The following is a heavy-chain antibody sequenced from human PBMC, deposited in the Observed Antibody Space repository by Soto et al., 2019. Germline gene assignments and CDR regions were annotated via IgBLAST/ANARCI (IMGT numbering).Heavy chain of an antibody. V-gene: IGHV3-53*04. D-gene: IGHD3-22*01. CDR2: IYSGGST. Sequence: EVQLVESGGGLVKPGGSLRLSCAASGCTVSSNYMSWVRQAPGKGLEWVSVIYSGGSTYYADSVKGRFTISRHNSKNTLYLQMNSLRAEETAVYYCARGSASSGSNAFDIWGQGTMVTVSS. CDR3: ARGSASSGSNAFDI. CDR1: GCTVSSNY. J-gene: IGHJ3*02.